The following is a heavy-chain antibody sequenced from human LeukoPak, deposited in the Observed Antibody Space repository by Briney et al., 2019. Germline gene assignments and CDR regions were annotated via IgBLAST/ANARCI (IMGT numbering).Heavy chain of an antibody. V-gene: IGHV1-18*01. D-gene: IGHD4-17*01. Sequence: GASVKVSCKASGYTFTSYGISWVRQAPGQGLEWMGWISAYNGNTNYAQKLQGRVTMTTDTSTSTAYMGLRSLRSDDTAVYYCARVDWTYGDYELDPWGQGTLVTVSS. CDR1: GYTFTSYG. CDR2: ISAYNGNT. J-gene: IGHJ5*02. CDR3: ARVDWTYGDYELDP.